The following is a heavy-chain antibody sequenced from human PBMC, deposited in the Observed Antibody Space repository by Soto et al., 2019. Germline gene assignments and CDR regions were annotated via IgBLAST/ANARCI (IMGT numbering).Heavy chain of an antibody. J-gene: IGHJ4*02. V-gene: IGHV1-58*01. Sequence: SVKVSCKASGFTXTSSAVQWVRXARGQRLEWIGWIVVGSGNTNYAQKFQERVTITRDMSTSTAYMELSSLRSEDTAVYYCAAAEDYYYDSSGYSATFDYWGQGTLVTVSS. CDR2: IVVGSGNT. D-gene: IGHD3-22*01. CDR3: AAAEDYYYDSSGYSATFDY. CDR1: GFTXTSSA.